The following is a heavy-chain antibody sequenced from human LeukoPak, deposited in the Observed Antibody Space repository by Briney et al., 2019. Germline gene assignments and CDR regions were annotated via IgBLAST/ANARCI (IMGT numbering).Heavy chain of an antibody. D-gene: IGHD4-17*01. CDR1: GGTFSSYA. J-gene: IGHJ4*02. Sequence: SVKVSCKASGGTFSSYAISWVRQAPGQGLEWMGRIIPILGIANYAQKFQGRVTITADKSTSTAYMELSSLRSEDTAVYYCARERMSDYGETRNYLDYWGQGTLVTVSS. CDR2: IIPILGIA. V-gene: IGHV1-69*04. CDR3: ARERMSDYGETRNYLDY.